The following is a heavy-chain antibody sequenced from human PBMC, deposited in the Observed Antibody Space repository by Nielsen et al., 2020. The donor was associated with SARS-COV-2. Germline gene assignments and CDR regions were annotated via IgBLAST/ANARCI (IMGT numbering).Heavy chain of an antibody. V-gene: IGHV3-7*01. CDR3: ARDWSRAFDV. J-gene: IGHJ3*01. CDR2: IKPDGSEK. Sequence: GESLKISCAASGFTFSSLWMSWVRQVPGKGLEWVADIKPDGSEKVYVDSVKGRFTISRDNAENSMSLQMNSLRVEDTAVYYCARDWSRAFDVWGQGTMVTVSS. CDR1: GFTFSSLW.